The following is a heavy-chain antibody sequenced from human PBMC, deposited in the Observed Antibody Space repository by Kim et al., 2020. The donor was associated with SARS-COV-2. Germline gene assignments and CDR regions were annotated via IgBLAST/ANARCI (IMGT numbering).Heavy chain of an antibody. V-gene: IGHV3-33*01. J-gene: IGHJ5*01. D-gene: IGHD3-22*01. Sequence: YVDSVKGRFPIYRNNSNNTLYLQMNSRRAEDTAVYYCAREGGNTGYYSIDSWGQGTLVTVSS. CDR3: AREGGNTGYYSIDS.